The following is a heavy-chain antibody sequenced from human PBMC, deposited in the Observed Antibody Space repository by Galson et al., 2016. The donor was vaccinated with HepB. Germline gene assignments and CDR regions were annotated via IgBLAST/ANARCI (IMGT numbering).Heavy chain of an antibody. V-gene: IGHV1-69*01. CDR3: ATSLHVGATIPVFVD. D-gene: IGHD1-26*01. Sequence: QPGAEVKKPGESLKISCKASGGSFDTIPIHWVRQTPDHGLEWMGGTIPLFGTPNYAEKFQGRLTITADESTKTTYMGLSRLTSDYTAVYFCATSLHVGATIPVFVDWGQGTLVTVSS. CDR1: GGSFDTIP. CDR2: TIPLFGTP. J-gene: IGHJ4*02.